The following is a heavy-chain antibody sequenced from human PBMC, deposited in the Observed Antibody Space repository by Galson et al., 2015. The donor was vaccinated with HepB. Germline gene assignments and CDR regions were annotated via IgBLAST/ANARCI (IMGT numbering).Heavy chain of an antibody. D-gene: IGHD4-11*01. J-gene: IGHJ4*02. V-gene: IGHV3-30-3*01. Sequence: SLRLSCAASGFTFSNYAMDWVRQAPGEGLEWVAVISYDGSNNYYADSVRGRFTISRDNSKNTLYLQMNSLRAEDTAVYYCARDGSNYVVLYYFDYWGQGTLVTVSS. CDR1: GFTFSNYA. CDR3: ARDGSNYVVLYYFDY. CDR2: ISYDGSNN.